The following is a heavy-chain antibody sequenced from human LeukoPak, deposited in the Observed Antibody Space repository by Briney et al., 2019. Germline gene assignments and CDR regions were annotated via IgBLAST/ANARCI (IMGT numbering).Heavy chain of an antibody. V-gene: IGHV1-24*01. D-gene: IGHD2-2*01. J-gene: IGHJ4*02. Sequence: ASVKVPCKVSGYTLTELSMHWVRQAPGKGLEWRGGFDPEDGVTIYAQKFQGRVTMTEDTSTDTAYMELSSLRSEDAAVYYCATAGGLVPAAHTYFDYWGQGTLVTVSS. CDR1: GYTLTELS. CDR2: FDPEDGVT. CDR3: ATAGGLVPAAHTYFDY.